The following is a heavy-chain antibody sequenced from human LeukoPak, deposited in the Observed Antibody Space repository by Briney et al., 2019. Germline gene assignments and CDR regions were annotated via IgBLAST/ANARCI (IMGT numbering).Heavy chain of an antibody. V-gene: IGHV4-39*07. J-gene: IGHJ6*03. CDR1: GGSISSSSFY. Sequence: SETLSLTCTVSGGSISSSSFYWGWIRQPPGKGLEWIGSIYYSGSTNYNPSLKSRVTMSVDTSKNQFSLKLSSVTAADTAVYYCAREDYYNYYYMDVWGKGTTVTVSS. CDR2: IYYSGST. CDR3: AREDYYNYYYMDV.